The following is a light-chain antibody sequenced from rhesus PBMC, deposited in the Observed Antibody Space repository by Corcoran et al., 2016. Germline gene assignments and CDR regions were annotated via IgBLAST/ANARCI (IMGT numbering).Light chain of an antibody. J-gene: IGKJ1*01. V-gene: IGKV1S16*01. CDR2: SAS. CDR3: QQHNTSPT. CDR1: QDISNY. Sequence: DIQMTQSPSSLSASVGDTVTITCRASQDISNYLGWYQQRPGKAPKPPIYSASSLETGVPARFSGSGSGTDFTLTITGLQPEDSGTYYCQQHNTSPTFGQGTKVEIK.